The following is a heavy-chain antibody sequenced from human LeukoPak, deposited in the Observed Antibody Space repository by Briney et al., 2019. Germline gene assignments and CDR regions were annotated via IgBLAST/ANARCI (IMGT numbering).Heavy chain of an antibody. CDR2: IYSGGST. D-gene: IGHD2-2*02. J-gene: IGHJ4*02. V-gene: IGHV3-53*04. CDR1: GFTVSSNY. Sequence: GGSLRLSCAASGFTVSSNYMSWVRQAPGKGLEWVSVIYSGGSTYYADSVKGRFTVSRHNSKNTLYLQMNSLRAEDTAVYYCAREGYTGNFDYWGQGTLVTVSS. CDR3: AREGYTGNFDY.